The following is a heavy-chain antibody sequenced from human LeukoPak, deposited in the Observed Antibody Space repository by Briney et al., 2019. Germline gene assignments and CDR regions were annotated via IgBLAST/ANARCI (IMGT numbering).Heavy chain of an antibody. D-gene: IGHD5-18*01. J-gene: IGHJ4*02. Sequence: GGSLRLSCTASGFTFGDYAMSWVRQAPGKGLEWVGFIRSKAYGGTTEYAASVKGRFTISRDNVKNSVYLQMDSLRAEDTAVYYCARDAGYGYDRFDYWGQGTQVTVSS. V-gene: IGHV3-49*04. CDR3: ARDAGYGYDRFDY. CDR1: GFTFGDYA. CDR2: IRSKAYGGTT.